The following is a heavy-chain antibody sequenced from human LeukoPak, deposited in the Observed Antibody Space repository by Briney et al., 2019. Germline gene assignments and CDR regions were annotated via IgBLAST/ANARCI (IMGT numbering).Heavy chain of an antibody. CDR2: IIPIFGTA. J-gene: IGHJ3*02. V-gene: IGHV1-69*13. Sequence: GASVEVSCKASGYTFTSYAISWVRQAPGQGLEWMGGIIPIFGTANYAQKFQGRVTITADESTSTAYMELSSLRSEDTAVYYCARAQAVAGTDAFDIWGQGTMVTVSS. D-gene: IGHD6-19*01. CDR3: ARAQAVAGTDAFDI. CDR1: GYTFTSYA.